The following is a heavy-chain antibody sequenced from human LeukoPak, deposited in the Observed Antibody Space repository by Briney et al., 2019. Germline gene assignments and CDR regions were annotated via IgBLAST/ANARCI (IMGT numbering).Heavy chain of an antibody. CDR2: ISGYTGDT. J-gene: IGHJ4*02. Sequence: GASVKVSCKTSGYTFTNYDIYWVRQAPGQGLECMGWISGYTGDTKYAQILQGRFTVTTDTSTSTAYMELRSLRSDDTAVYYCARVGGTDSSGYYGEYYFDYWGQGTLVTVSS. D-gene: IGHD3-22*01. V-gene: IGHV1-18*01. CDR1: GYTFTNYD. CDR3: ARVGGTDSSGYYGEYYFDY.